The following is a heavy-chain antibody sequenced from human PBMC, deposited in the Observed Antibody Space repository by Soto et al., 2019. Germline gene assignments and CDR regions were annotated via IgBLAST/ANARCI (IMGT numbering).Heavy chain of an antibody. CDR1: GGSIGSDSYY. Sequence: PSETLSLTCTVSGGSIGSDSYYWGWIRQSPGKGLEWIGSIYTIGNTYYNPSLKSRVTMSVDTSKNQFSLKLTSVTAADTAVYYCARHVPVYCSGGNCYVDYWGQGTLVTVSS. CDR3: ARHVPVYCSGGNCYVDY. V-gene: IGHV4-39*01. D-gene: IGHD2-15*01. CDR2: IYTIGNT. J-gene: IGHJ4*02.